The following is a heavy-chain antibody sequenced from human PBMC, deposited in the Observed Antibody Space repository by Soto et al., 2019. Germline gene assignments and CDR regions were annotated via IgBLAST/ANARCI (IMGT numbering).Heavy chain of an antibody. J-gene: IGHJ3*02. D-gene: IGHD5-18*01. CDR2: ISAYNGNT. CDR1: GYTFTSYV. CDR3: ARDPSTTINTAMGPNAFDI. Sequence: QVQLVQSGAEVKKPGASVKVSCKASGYTFTSYVISWVRQAPGQGLEWMGWISAYNGNTNYAQKLQGRVTMTTDTATSTAYMELRSLRSDDTAVYYCARDPSTTINTAMGPNAFDIWGQGTMVTVSS. V-gene: IGHV1-18*01.